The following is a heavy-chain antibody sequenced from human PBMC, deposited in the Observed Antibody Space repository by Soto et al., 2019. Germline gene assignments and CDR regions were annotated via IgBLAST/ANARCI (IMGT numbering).Heavy chain of an antibody. CDR1: GYSFTSYW. J-gene: IGHJ6*02. CDR3: ARQGEWRDPSMFGNYYGMDV. D-gene: IGHD3-10*02. CDR2: IYPGDSDT. Sequence: PGESLKISCKGSGYSFTSYWIGWVRQMPGKGLEWMGIIYPGDSDTRYSPSFQGQVTISADKSISTAYLQWSSLKASDTAMYYCARQGEWRDPSMFGNYYGMDVWGQGTTVTVSS. V-gene: IGHV5-51*01.